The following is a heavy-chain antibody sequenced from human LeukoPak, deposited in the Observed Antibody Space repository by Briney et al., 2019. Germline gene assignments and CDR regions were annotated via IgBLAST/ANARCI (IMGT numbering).Heavy chain of an antibody. Sequence: SETLSLTCAVSGGSISSSNWWSWVRQPPGKGLEWIGEIYHSGSTNYNPSLKSRVTISVDKSKNQFSLKLSSVTAADTAVYYCARDVGIAAAGVDYWGQGTLVTVSS. CDR3: ARDVGIAAAGVDY. J-gene: IGHJ4*02. CDR2: IYHSGST. CDR1: GGSISSSNW. D-gene: IGHD6-13*01. V-gene: IGHV4-4*02.